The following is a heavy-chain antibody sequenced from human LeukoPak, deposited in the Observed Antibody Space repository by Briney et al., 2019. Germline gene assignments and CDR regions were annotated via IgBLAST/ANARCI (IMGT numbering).Heavy chain of an antibody. D-gene: IGHD6-6*01. V-gene: IGHV1-46*01. J-gene: IGHJ5*02. CDR2: INPRGGST. CDR3: ARDAGGPYINSSEWFDP. CDR1: GYTFTSYY. Sequence: WASVKVSCKASGYTFTSYYMHWVRQAPGQGLEWMGTINPRGGSTSYALKFQGRVTMTRDMSTSTVYMELSSLRSEDTAVYYCARDAGGPYINSSEWFDPWGQGTLVTVSS.